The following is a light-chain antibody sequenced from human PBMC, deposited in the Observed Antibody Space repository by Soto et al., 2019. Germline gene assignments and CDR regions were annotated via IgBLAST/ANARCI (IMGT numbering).Light chain of an antibody. CDR3: AAWDDSLSGWV. J-gene: IGLJ3*02. CDR1: TSNIGYNY. CDR2: RNN. Sequence: QSVLTQSPSASGTPGQRVTISCSGSTSNIGYNYVYWYHQLPGTAPKLLIYRNNQRPSGVPDRFSGSKSGTSASLAISGLRSEDEADYYCAAWDDSLSGWVFGGGTQLTVL. V-gene: IGLV1-47*01.